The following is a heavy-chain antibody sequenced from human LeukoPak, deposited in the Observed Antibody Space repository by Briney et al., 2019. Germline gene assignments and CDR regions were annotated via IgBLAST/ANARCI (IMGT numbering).Heavy chain of an antibody. J-gene: IGHJ2*01. Sequence: GGSLRLSCAASGFTFSSYGMHWVRQAPGKGLEWVAFIRSDGSNIYYADSVKGRFTISRDNSQNTLYLQMNSLRAEDTAVYYCAKRPVTTSYWYFDLWGRGTLVTVSS. D-gene: IGHD4-17*01. CDR3: AKRPVTTSYWYFDL. CDR2: IRSDGSNI. V-gene: IGHV3-30*02. CDR1: GFTFSSYG.